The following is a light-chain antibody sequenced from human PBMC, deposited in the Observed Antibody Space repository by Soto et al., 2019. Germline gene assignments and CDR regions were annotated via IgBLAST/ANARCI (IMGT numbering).Light chain of an antibody. J-gene: IGKJ4*01. Sequence: DIQMTQSPSSLSASVGDRVTITCRAGQSISSYLNWYQQKPGKAPKLLIYAASSLQSGVPSRFSGSGSGTDFTLTISSLQPEDFATYYCQQSYSTPLTFGGGTK. CDR1: QSISSY. V-gene: IGKV1-39*01. CDR3: QQSYSTPLT. CDR2: AAS.